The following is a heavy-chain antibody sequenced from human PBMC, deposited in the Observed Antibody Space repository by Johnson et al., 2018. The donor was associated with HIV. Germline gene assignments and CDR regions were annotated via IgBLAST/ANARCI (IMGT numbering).Heavy chain of an antibody. CDR3: ARDEEVMYAMGAFDI. D-gene: IGHD2-8*02. CDR2: ISFDGSHK. J-gene: IGHJ3*02. CDR1: GFIFSSYA. V-gene: IGHV3-30*04. Sequence: QVQLVESGGGVVQPGRSLRLSCGASGFIFSSYAMHWVRQAPGKGLEWVALISFDGSHKYYADSVKGRFTISRDNSKNTLDLQMNSLRADDTAVYYCARDEEVMYAMGAFDIWGQGTMLTVSS.